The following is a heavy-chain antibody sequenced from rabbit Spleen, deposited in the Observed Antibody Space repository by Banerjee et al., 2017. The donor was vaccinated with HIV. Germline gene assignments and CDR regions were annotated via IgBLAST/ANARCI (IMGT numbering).Heavy chain of an antibody. Sequence: QEQLEESGGGLVKPEGSLTLTCTTSGFDLTNNQVMRWVRQAPGKGLEWIACIDVGQSEGTYYARWAKGRFAISRTSPTTVTLQMTSLTAADTATYFCATDLYGVGGFNLWGPGTLVTVS. CDR2: IDVGQSEGT. J-gene: IGHJ4*01. D-gene: IGHD2-1*01. CDR1: GFDLTNNQV. V-gene: IGHV1S45*01. CDR3: ATDLYGVGGFNL.